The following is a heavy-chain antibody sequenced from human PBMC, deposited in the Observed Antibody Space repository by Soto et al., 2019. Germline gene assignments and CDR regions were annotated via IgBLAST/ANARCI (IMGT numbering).Heavy chain of an antibody. J-gene: IGHJ5*02. D-gene: IGHD4-17*01. V-gene: IGHV1-2*02. CDR1: GYTFTGYY. CDR2: INPNSGGT. Sequence: GASVKVSCKASGYTFTGYYMHWVRQAPGQGLEWMGWINPNSGGTNYAQKFQGRVTMTRDTSISTAYMELSRLRSDDTAVYYCARGRALTTVTTFWFDPWGQGTLVTVSS. CDR3: ARGRALTTVTTFWFDP.